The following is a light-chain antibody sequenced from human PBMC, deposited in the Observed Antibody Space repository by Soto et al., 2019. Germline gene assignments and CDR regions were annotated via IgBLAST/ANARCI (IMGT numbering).Light chain of an antibody. V-gene: IGKV3-11*01. CDR1: ESVSTY. J-gene: IGKJ4*01. CDR2: HAS. CDR3: QQRRNWPYLT. Sequence: DIVLTQSPATLSLSPGERATLSCRASESVSTYLAWYQHKPGLAPRLLINHASNRATGIPDRFSGSGSGTDFTLIISSLEPEDFAVYYCQQRRNWPYLTFGGGTKVEIK.